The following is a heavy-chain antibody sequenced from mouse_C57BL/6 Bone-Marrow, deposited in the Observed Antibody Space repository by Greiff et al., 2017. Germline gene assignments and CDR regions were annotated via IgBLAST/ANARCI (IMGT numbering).Heavy chain of an antibody. CDR2: INPSSGYT. V-gene: IGHV1-4*01. D-gene: IGHD1-1*01. CDR3: ARTTTVVPYYFDY. J-gene: IGHJ2*01. CDR1: GYTFTSYT. Sequence: QVQLQQSGAELARPGASVKMSCKASGYTFTSYTMHWVKQRPGQGLEWIGYINPSSGYTKYNQKFKDKATLTADKSSSTAYMQLSSLTSEVSAVYDCARTTTVVPYYFDYWGQGTTLTVSS.